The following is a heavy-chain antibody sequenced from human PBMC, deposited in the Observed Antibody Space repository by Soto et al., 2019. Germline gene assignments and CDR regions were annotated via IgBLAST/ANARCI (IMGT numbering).Heavy chain of an antibody. CDR1: GFTFSSYG. Sequence: PGGSLRLSCAASGFTFSSYGMHWVRQAPGKGLEWVAVISYDGSNKYYADSVKGRFTISRDNSKNTLYLQMNSLRAEDTAVYYCAKTGKNFDYWGQGTLVTVSS. D-gene: IGHD3-9*01. V-gene: IGHV3-30*18. CDR2: ISYDGSNK. J-gene: IGHJ4*02. CDR3: AKTGKNFDY.